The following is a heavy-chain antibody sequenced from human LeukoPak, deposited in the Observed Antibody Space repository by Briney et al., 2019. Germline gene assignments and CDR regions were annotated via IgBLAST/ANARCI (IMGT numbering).Heavy chain of an antibody. CDR1: GFSLSTSGVG. V-gene: IGHV2-5*02. D-gene: IGHD3-10*01. Sequence: SGPTLVNPTQTLTLTCTFSGFSLSTSGVGVGWIRQPPGKALEWLALIYWDDDKRYSPSLESRLTLTKDTSRNQVVLKMTNMDPVDTATYYCAGGSGRTFDYWGQGTLVTVSS. CDR2: IYWDDDK. CDR3: AGGSGRTFDY. J-gene: IGHJ4*02.